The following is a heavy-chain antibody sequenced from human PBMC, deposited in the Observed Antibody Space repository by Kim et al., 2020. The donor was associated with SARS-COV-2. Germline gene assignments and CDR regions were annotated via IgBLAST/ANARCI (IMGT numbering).Heavy chain of an antibody. V-gene: IGHV3-23*01. J-gene: IGHJ4*02. CDR3: AKAGGGLWFGEFFDY. Sequence: DSVKGRFTISRDNSKNTQYLKMNSLRAEDTAVYYCAKAGGGLWFGEFFDYWGQGTLVTVSS. D-gene: IGHD3-10*01.